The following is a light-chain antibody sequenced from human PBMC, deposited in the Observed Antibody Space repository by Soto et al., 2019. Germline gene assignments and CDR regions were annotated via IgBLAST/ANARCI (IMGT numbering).Light chain of an antibody. CDR2: DAS. J-gene: IGKJ5*01. CDR3: QQRSNWPPFT. Sequence: EIVLTQSPATLSSSPGERATLSCGASQSVSSYLAWYQQKPGQAPRLLIYDASNRATGIPARFSGSGSGTDFTLTISSLEPEDFAVYYCQQRSNWPPFTFGQGTRLEIK. CDR1: QSVSSY. V-gene: IGKV3-11*01.